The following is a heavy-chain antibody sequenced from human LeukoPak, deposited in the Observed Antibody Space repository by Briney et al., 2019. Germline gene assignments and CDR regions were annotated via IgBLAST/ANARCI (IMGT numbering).Heavy chain of an antibody. Sequence: GGSLRLSCAASGFTFSSYGMSWVRQAPGKGLEWVSAISGSGGSTYYADSVKGRFTISRDNSKTTLYLQMNSLRAEDTAVYYCAKDKSGATTSVWGQGTMVTVSS. CDR3: AKDKSGATTSV. J-gene: IGHJ3*01. D-gene: IGHD1-26*01. V-gene: IGHV3-23*01. CDR1: GFTFSSYG. CDR2: ISGSGGST.